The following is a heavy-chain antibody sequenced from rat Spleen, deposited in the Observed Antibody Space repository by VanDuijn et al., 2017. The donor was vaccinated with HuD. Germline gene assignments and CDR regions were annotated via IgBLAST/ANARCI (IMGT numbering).Heavy chain of an antibody. J-gene: IGHJ2*01. CDR1: GFSLNNYG. D-gene: IGHD1-2*01. CDR3: ARSDILAAMGHY. CDR2: IWGNGNS. Sequence: QVQLKESGPGLVQPSQTLSLTCTVSGFSLNNYGVIWVRQPPGKGLEWMGVIWGNGNSNYKSALKSRLSISRDTSKSQVFLKMNNLQTEDTAMYFCARSDILAAMGHYWGQGVMVTVSS. V-gene: IGHV2S61*01.